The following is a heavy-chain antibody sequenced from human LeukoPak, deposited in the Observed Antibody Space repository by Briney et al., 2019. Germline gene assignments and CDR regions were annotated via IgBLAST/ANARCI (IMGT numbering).Heavy chain of an antibody. D-gene: IGHD6-19*01. CDR3: ARDKGSVAGLFDY. V-gene: IGHV3-30*02. J-gene: IGHJ4*02. Sequence: GGSLRLSCAASGFTFSSYGMHWVRQAPGKGLEWVAFIRYDGSNKYYADSVKGRFTISRDNSKNTLYLQMNSLRAEDTAVYYCARDKGSVAGLFDYWGQGTLVTVSS. CDR2: IRYDGSNK. CDR1: GFTFSSYG.